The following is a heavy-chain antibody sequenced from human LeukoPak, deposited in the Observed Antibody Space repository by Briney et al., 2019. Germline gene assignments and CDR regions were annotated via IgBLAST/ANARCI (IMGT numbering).Heavy chain of an antibody. D-gene: IGHD1-1*01. V-gene: IGHV1-69*04. J-gene: IGHJ4*02. CDR2: IIPILGIA. CDR1: GGTFSSYA. Sequence: SVKVSCKASGGTFSSYAISWVRQAPGQGLEWMGRIIPILGIANYAQKFQGRVTITADKSTSTAYMELSSLRSEDTAVYYCARVRLERRAPFDYWGQGTLVTVSS. CDR3: ARVRLERRAPFDY.